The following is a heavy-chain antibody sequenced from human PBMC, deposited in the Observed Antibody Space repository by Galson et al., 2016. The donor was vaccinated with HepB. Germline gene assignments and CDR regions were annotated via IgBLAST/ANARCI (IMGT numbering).Heavy chain of an antibody. V-gene: IGHV3-7*01. Sequence: SLRLSCAVSGFTFNSYWMSWVRQAPGKGLEWVANMNQDGSEKYYVDSVKGRFAISRDNAKKSLYLQMNSLRDEDTAVYYCARDAWSGYYARDAFDIWGQGTMVTVSS. CDR2: MNQDGSEK. CDR3: ARDAWSGYYARDAFDI. CDR1: GFTFNSYW. J-gene: IGHJ3*02. D-gene: IGHD3-3*01.